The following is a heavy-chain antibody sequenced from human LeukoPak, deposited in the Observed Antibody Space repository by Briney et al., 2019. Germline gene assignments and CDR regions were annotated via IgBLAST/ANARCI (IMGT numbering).Heavy chain of an antibody. D-gene: IGHD1-1*01. CDR2: INHSRST. Sequence: KPSETLSLTCSVYGVPFGDYYWSWIRQPPGKGLEWIGEINHSRSTNYNPSLKSRVTISVDTSKNQFSLKLSSVTAADTAVYYCARAGFARAPPRGTPFDYWGQGTLVTVSS. J-gene: IGHJ4*02. CDR3: ARAGFARAPPRGTPFDY. V-gene: IGHV4-34*01. CDR1: GVPFGDYY.